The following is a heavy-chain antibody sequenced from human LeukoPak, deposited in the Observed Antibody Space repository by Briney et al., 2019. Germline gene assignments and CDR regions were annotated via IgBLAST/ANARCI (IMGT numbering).Heavy chain of an antibody. Sequence: ASVKVSCKASGYTFTSYDINWVRQATGQGLEWMGWMNPNSGYTGYAQKFQGRVTMTRNTSISTAYMELSSLRSEDTAVYYCARTEKITGTHDYWGQGTLVTVSS. D-gene: IGHD1-20*01. V-gene: IGHV1-8*01. J-gene: IGHJ4*02. CDR2: MNPNSGYT. CDR3: ARTEKITGTHDY. CDR1: GYTFTSYD.